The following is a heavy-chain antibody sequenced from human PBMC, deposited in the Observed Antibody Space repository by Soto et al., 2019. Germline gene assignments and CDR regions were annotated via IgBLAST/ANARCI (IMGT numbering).Heavy chain of an antibody. D-gene: IGHD6-19*01. CDR3: AGFPASGWFQLDY. CDR2: IRGSGDST. V-gene: IGHV3-23*01. J-gene: IGHJ4*02. CDR1: GFNFSSYA. Sequence: PGGSLRLSCAASGFNFSSYAMSWVRQAPGKGLEWVSAIRGSGDSTDYADSVKGRFSISRDDSKNTLYLQVYSLRVEDTAVYHCAGFPASGWFQLDYWGQGTPVTVSS.